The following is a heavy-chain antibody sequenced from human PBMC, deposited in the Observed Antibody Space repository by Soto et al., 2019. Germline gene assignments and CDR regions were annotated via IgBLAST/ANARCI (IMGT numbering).Heavy chain of an antibody. D-gene: IGHD3-9*01. Sequence: ASVKVPCKASGYTLTSYDINWVRQATGQGLEWMGWMNPNSGNTGYAQKFQGKVTMTRNTSISTAYMELSSLRSEDTAVYYCARLKLLRYFDWLLGHYYYYYMDVWGKGTTVTVSS. CDR2: MNPNSGNT. J-gene: IGHJ6*03. CDR1: GYTLTSYD. V-gene: IGHV1-8*01. CDR3: ARLKLLRYFDWLLGHYYYYYMDV.